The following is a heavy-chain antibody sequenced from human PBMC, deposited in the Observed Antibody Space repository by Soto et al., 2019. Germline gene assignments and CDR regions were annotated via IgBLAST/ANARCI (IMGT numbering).Heavy chain of an antibody. CDR2: IIPIFGTT. Sequence: QEQLVQAGAEVKKPGSSVRISCRASGGTFSNDAVSWVRQAPGQGLQWMGGIIPIFGTTHYAQKFQGRVTITADESTATAYMELRSVTSEDTAVYYGSTGLRTGNYGMDVWGQGTAVTVSS. J-gene: IGHJ6*02. V-gene: IGHV1-69*01. CDR3: STGLRTGNYGMDV. CDR1: GGTFSNDA. D-gene: IGHD3-10*01.